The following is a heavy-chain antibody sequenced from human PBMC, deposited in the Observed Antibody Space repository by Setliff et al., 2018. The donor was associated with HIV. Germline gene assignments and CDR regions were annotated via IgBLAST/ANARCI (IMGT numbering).Heavy chain of an antibody. CDR3: ARGGIAAAGTLNYYYYGLDV. D-gene: IGHD6-13*01. V-gene: IGHV1-2*04. Sequence: ASVKVSCKASGYTFTGYYLHWVRQAPGQGLEWMGWIIPNSGGTNYAQKFQGWVTMTRDTSISTTYMELSRLRSDDTDVYYCARGGIAAAGTLNYYYYGLDVWGQGTTVTVSS. CDR2: IIPNSGGT. J-gene: IGHJ6*02. CDR1: GYTFTGYY.